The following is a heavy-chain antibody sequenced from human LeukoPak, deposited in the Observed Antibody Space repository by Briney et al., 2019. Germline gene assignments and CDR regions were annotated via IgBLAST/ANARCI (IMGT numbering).Heavy chain of an antibody. V-gene: IGHV4-59*01. CDR2: IYYSGST. Sequence: SETLSLTCTVSGGSISSYYWSWIRQPPGKGLEWIGYIYYSGSTNYSPSLKSRVTISVDTSKNQFSLKLSSVTAADTAVYYCARGGDTIFGVVIGYAFDIWGQGTMVTVSS. D-gene: IGHD3-3*01. CDR1: GGSISSYY. CDR3: ARGGDTIFGVVIGYAFDI. J-gene: IGHJ3*02.